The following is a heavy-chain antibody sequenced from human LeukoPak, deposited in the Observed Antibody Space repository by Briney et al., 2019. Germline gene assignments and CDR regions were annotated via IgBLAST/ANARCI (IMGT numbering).Heavy chain of an antibody. CDR2: INSDGSST. CDR3: ARDGSSWSNWLDP. Sequence: GGSLRLSCAASGFTLSSYWMHWVRQAPGKGLVWVSRINSDGSSTSYADSVKGRFTISRDNAKNTLYLQMNSLRVEDTAVYYCARDGSSWSNWLDPWGQGTLITVSS. V-gene: IGHV3-74*01. CDR1: GFTLSSYW. D-gene: IGHD6-13*01. J-gene: IGHJ5*02.